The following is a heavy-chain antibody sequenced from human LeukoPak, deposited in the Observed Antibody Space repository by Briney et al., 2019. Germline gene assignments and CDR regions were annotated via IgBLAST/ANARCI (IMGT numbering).Heavy chain of an antibody. CDR2: ISAYNGNT. CDR1: GYTVTSYG. V-gene: IGHV1-18*01. J-gene: IGHJ6*02. D-gene: IGHD4-17*01. Sequence: ASVKASCKASGYTVTSYGISWVRQAPGQRLEWRGWISAYNGNTNYAQKLQGRVTMTTDTSTSTAYMELRSLRSDDTAVYYCARGRQHYAPGVYYYYGMDVWGQGTTVTVSS. CDR3: ARGRQHYAPGVYYYYGMDV.